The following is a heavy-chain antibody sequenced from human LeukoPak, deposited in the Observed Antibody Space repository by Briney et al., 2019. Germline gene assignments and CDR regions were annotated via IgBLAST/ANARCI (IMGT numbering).Heavy chain of an antibody. CDR1: SGSLTGYY. D-gene: IGHD6-19*01. CDR3: ARVGSGGAWFDF. Sequence: SETLSLTCTVSSGSLTGYYWSWIRQPPGKVLEWIAYVYATGTTNYNPSLKTRATISMDTSKNQLSLTLTSVTAADTAVYYCARVGSGGAWFDFWGQGTLVSVSS. V-gene: IGHV4-59*01. CDR2: VYATGTT. J-gene: IGHJ4*02.